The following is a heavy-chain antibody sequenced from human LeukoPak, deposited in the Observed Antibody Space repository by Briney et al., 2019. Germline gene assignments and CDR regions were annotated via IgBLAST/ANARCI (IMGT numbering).Heavy chain of an antibody. V-gene: IGHV3-9*01. Sequence: GGSLRLSCAASGFTFDDYAMHWVRQAPGKGLEWVSGISWNSGSIGYADSVKGRFTISRDNAKNSLYLQMNSLRAEDTALYYCAKDGVAKDSNYYFDYWGQGTLVTVSS. J-gene: IGHJ4*02. CDR3: AKDGVAKDSNYYFDY. D-gene: IGHD5-12*01. CDR2: ISWNSGSI. CDR1: GFTFDDYA.